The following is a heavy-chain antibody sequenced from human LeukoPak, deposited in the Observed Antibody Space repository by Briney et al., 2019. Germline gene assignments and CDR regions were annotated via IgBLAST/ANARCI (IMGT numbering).Heavy chain of an antibody. D-gene: IGHD2-2*01. V-gene: IGHV4-4*02. CDR1: GGSISSSNW. Sequence: TSETLSLTCAVSGGSISSSNWWSWVRQPPGKGLEWIGEIYHSGSTNYNPSLKSRVTISVDRSKNQFSLKLSSVTAADTAVYYCARAPLGGYCSSTSCYPPHDAFDIWGQGTMVTVSS. J-gene: IGHJ3*02. CDR2: IYHSGST. CDR3: ARAPLGGYCSSTSCYPPHDAFDI.